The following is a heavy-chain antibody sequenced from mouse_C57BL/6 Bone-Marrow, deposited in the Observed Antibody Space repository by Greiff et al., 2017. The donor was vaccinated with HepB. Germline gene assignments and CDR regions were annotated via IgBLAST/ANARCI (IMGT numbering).Heavy chain of an antibody. J-gene: IGHJ4*01. CDR3: ARDDGYYDAMDY. CDR1: GIDFSRYW. D-gene: IGHD2-3*01. CDR2: INPDSSTI. Sequence: EVKVEESGGGLVQPGGSLKLSCAASGIDFSRYWMSWVRRATGKGLEWIGEINPDSSTINYAPSITDKFISSRDKAKNTLYLQMSKVRSEDTARYYCARDDGYYDAMDYWGQGTSVTVSS. V-gene: IGHV4-1*01.